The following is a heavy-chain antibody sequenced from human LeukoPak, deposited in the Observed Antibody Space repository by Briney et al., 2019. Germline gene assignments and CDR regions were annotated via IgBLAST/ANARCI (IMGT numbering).Heavy chain of an antibody. CDR3: ARDPEGDAFDI. CDR2: IYYSGST. Sequence: GSLRLSCAASGFTFSSYSMNWVRQAPGKGLEWIGYIYYSGSTNYNPSLKSRVTISVDTSKNQFSLKLSSVTAADTAVYYCARDPEGDAFDIWGQGTMVTVSS. CDR1: GFTFSSYS. J-gene: IGHJ3*02. V-gene: IGHV4-59*01.